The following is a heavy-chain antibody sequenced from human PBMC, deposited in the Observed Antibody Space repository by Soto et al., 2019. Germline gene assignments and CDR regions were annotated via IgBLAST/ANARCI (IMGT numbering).Heavy chain of an antibody. CDR1: GYSFTSYW. CDR2: IYPGDSDT. D-gene: IGHD3-22*01. V-gene: IGHV5-51*01. Sequence: DSLTISCKGSGYSFTSYWIGLVRQMPGKGLEWMGIIYPGDSDTRYSPSLQGQVTISADKSISTAYLQWSSLKASDTAMYYCARFRSYYYDSSGYYDAFDIWGQGTMVTVSS. CDR3: ARFRSYYYDSSGYYDAFDI. J-gene: IGHJ3*02.